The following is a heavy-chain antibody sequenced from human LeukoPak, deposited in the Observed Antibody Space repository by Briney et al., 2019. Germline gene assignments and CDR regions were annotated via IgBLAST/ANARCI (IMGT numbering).Heavy chain of an antibody. CDR3: ARGYYDSSGYYPD. CDR1: GYTFTGYY. Sequence: SVKVSCKASGYTFTGYYMHWVRQAPGQGLEWMGRINPNSGGTNYAQKFQGRVTMTRDTSISTAYMELSRLRSDDTAVYYCARGYYDSSGYYPDWGQGTLVTVSS. D-gene: IGHD3-22*01. CDR2: INPNSGGT. J-gene: IGHJ4*02. V-gene: IGHV1-2*06.